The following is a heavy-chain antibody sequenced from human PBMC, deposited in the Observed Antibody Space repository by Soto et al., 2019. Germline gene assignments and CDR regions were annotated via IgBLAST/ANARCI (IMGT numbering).Heavy chain of an antibody. CDR1: GGSISSSGYY. J-gene: IGHJ4*01. D-gene: IGHD3-16*01. CDR2: IYYNGDT. V-gene: IGHV4-39*01. Sequence: SETLSLTCTVSGGSISSSGYYWAWLRQPPGRGLEWIGSIYYNGDTYFYPSLKSRVTISVDTSKNQFSLKLTSVTAADTALYFCARGGKYYQQETYFFDYWGQGSLVTAPQ. CDR3: ARGGKYYQQETYFFDY.